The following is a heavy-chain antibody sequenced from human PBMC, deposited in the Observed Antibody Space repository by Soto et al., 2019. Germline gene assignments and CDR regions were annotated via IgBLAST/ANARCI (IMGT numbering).Heavy chain of an antibody. CDR3: ARNILGGTTDY. CDR1: GYTFTSHD. D-gene: IGHD1-7*01. J-gene: IGHJ4*02. CDR2: MNPISDHT. Sequence: ASVKVSCKASGYTFTSHDINWVRQATGQGLEWMGWMNPISDHTVYAQKFQGRVTITRNTSPSTAYMELSSLRSEDTAVYYCARNILGGTTDYWGQGTLVTVSS. V-gene: IGHV1-8*01.